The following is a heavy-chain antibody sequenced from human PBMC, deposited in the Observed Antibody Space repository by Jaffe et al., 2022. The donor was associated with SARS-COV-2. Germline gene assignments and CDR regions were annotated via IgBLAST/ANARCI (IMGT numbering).Heavy chain of an antibody. CDR1: GGSISSGSYY. J-gene: IGHJ3*02. CDR2: IYTSGST. V-gene: IGHV4-61*02. D-gene: IGHD3-22*01. CDR3: ARNYYDSSGWGI. Sequence: QVQLQESGPGLVKPSQTLSLTCTVSGGSISSGSYYWSWIRQPAGKGLEWIGRIYTSGSTNYNPSLKSRVTISVDTSKNQFSLKLSSVTAADTAVYYCARNYYDSSGWGIWGQGTMVTVSS.